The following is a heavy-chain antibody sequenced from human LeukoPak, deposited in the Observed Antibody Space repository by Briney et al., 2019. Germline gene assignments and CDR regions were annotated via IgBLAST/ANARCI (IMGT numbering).Heavy chain of an antibody. Sequence: GGSLRLSCAASGFTFSSYGMSWVRQAPGKGLEWVSAISGSGGSTYYAQKFQGRVTMTRGMSTSTVYMELSSLRSEDTAVYYCARETCGGDCYSRYYFDYWGQGTLVTVSS. CDR1: GFTFSSYG. CDR3: ARETCGGDCYSRYYFDY. D-gene: IGHD2-21*02. J-gene: IGHJ4*02. V-gene: IGHV3-23*01. CDR2: ISGSGGST.